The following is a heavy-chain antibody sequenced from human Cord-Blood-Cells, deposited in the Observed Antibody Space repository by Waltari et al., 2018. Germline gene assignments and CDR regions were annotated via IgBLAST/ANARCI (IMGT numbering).Heavy chain of an antibody. V-gene: IGHV3-30*18. D-gene: IGHD3-10*01. CDR2: ISYDGSNK. J-gene: IGHJ3*02. CDR1: GFTFSSYG. CDR3: AKDFGAGDAFDI. Sequence: QVQLVESGGGVVQPGRSLRLPCAASGFTFSSYGMHWVRQAPGKGLEWVAVISYDGSNKYYADSVKGRFTISRDNSKNTLYLQMNSLRAEDTAVYYCAKDFGAGDAFDIWGQGTMVTVSS.